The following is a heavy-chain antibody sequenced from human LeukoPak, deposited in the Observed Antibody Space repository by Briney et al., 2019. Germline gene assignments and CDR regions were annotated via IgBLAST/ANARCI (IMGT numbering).Heavy chain of an antibody. CDR2: IYHSGST. CDR1: GGSISSGGYS. CDR3: ARGVVTAIVDYFDY. J-gene: IGHJ4*02. D-gene: IGHD2-21*02. V-gene: IGHV4-30-2*01. Sequence: SQTLSLTCDVSGGSISSGGYSWSWIRQPPGKGLEWIGYIYHSGSTYYNPSLKSRVTISVDRSKNQFSLKLTSVTAADTAVYYCARGVVTAIVDYFDYWGQGTLVTVSS.